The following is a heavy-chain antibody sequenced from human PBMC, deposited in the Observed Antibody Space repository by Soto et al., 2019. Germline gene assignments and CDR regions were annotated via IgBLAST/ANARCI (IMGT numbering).Heavy chain of an antibody. J-gene: IGHJ4*02. Sequence: QLQLQESGPGLVKPSETLSLTCTVSGGSISRSSYYWGWIRQPPGKGLEWIGSIYYSGSTYYNPSLQSPVPISVDTSKNPFSLKLSSTTAADAAVYYCANHQGYYGSGSYCFDYWGLGTQVTVSS. V-gene: IGHV4-39*01. CDR1: GGSISRSSYY. CDR2: IYYSGST. CDR3: ANHQGYYGSGSYCFDY. D-gene: IGHD3-10*01.